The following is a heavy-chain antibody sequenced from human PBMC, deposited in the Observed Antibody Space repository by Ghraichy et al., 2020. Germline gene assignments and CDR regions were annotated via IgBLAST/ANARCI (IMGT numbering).Heavy chain of an antibody. V-gene: IGHV3-48*02. CDR3: ARGLLSPPDY. J-gene: IGHJ4*02. Sequence: GGSLRLSCAASGFTFSSYSMNWVRQAPGKGLEWVSYISDGSGTKYYADSVKGRFTISRDNAENSLYLQMNSLRDEDTAVYYCARGLLSPPDYWGQGTLVTVSS. CDR2: ISDGSGTK. D-gene: IGHD3-3*01. CDR1: GFTFSSYS.